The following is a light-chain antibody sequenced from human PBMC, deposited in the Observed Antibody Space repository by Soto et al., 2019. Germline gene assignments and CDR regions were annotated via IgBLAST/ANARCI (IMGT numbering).Light chain of an antibody. CDR3: AAWDDRLRGFL. CDR2: KNS. CDR1: SSNIGSNS. Sequence: QSALTQPPSASGIPGQRVTISCSGSSSNIGSNSVYWYQQLPGTAPKLLIFKNSQRPSGVPDRFSGSKSGTSASLAVSGLRSGDEADYYCAAWDDRLRGFLFGPGTKVTVL. V-gene: IGLV1-47*01. J-gene: IGLJ1*01.